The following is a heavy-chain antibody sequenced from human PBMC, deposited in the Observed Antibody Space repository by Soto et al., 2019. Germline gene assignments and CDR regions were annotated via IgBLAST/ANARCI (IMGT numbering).Heavy chain of an antibody. CDR3: ARLGGYGDYNSYYGMDV. CDR1: GFTFSSYA. Sequence: GGSLRLSCAASGFTFSSYAMHWVRQAPGKGLEWVAVISYDGSNKYYADSVKGRFTISRDNSKNTLYLQMNSLRAEDTAVYYCARLGGYGDYNSYYGMDVWGQGTTVTVSS. D-gene: IGHD4-17*01. CDR2: ISYDGSNK. V-gene: IGHV3-30-3*01. J-gene: IGHJ6*02.